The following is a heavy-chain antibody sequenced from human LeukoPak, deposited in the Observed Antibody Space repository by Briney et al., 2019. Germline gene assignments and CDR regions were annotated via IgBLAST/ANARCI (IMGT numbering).Heavy chain of an antibody. V-gene: IGHV3-23*01. CDR2: ISGSGGST. CDR1: GFTFSSYA. J-gene: IGHJ5*02. CDR3: AKGGSSSWYLPMDWFDP. Sequence: PGGSLRLSCAASGFTFSSYAMSWVRQAPGKGLEWVSAISGSGGSTYYADSVKGRFTISRDNSKNTLYLQMNSLRAEDTAVYYCAKGGSSSWYLPMDWFDPWGQGTLVTVSS. D-gene: IGHD6-13*01.